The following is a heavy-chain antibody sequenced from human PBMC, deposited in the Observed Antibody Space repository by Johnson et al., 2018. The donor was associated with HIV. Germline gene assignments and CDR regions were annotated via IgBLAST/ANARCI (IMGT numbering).Heavy chain of an antibody. Sequence: VQLVESGGGVVQPGRSLRLSCAASGFTVSSNYMSWVRQAPGKGLEWVSVIYSGGSTYYADSVKGRFTISRDNSKNTLYLQMNSLRAEDTAVYYCTSDRRGSSGAFDIWGQGTMVTVSS. D-gene: IGHD1-26*01. CDR1: GFTVSSNY. CDR2: IYSGGST. V-gene: IGHV3-66*01. J-gene: IGHJ3*02. CDR3: TSDRRGSSGAFDI.